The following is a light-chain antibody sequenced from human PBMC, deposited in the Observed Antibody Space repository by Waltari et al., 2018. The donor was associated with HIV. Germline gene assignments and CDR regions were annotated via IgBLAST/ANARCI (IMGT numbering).Light chain of an antibody. V-gene: IGLV2-11*01. Sequence: QSALTQPRSVSGSPGQSVTISCTGTSSDIGDYNYVSWYQQHPGKATKLMIYDVTKRPSGVPDRFSGSKSGNTASLTISGLQAEDEAAYYCCSFAGSYTLVFGGGTKLTVL. CDR3: CSFAGSYTLV. J-gene: IGLJ3*02. CDR2: DVT. CDR1: SSDIGDYNY.